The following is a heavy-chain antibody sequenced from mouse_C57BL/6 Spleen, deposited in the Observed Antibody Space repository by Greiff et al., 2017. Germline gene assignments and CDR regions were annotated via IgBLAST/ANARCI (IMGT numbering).Heavy chain of an antibody. CDR3: APIYGGNYREFAY. Sequence: EVQLQQSGPELVKPGASVKISCKASGYSFTGYYMNWVKQSPEKSLEWIGEINPSTGGTTYNQKFKAKATLTVDKSSSTAYMQLKSLPSEDSAVYYCAPIYGGNYREFAYWGQGTLVTVSA. V-gene: IGHV1-42*01. D-gene: IGHD2-1*01. CDR1: GYSFTGYY. J-gene: IGHJ3*01. CDR2: INPSTGGT.